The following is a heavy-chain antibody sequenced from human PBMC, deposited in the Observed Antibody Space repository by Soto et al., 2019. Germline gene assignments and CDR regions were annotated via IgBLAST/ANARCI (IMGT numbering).Heavy chain of an antibody. Sequence: GGSLRLSCAASGFTVSSNYMSWVRQAPGKGLEWVSVIYSGGSTYYADSVKGRFTISRDNSKNTLYLQMNSLRAEDTAVYYCAKFEANPIDYHFDYWGQGTLVTVSS. V-gene: IGHV3-53*01. CDR2: IYSGGST. J-gene: IGHJ4*02. CDR3: AKFEANPIDYHFDY. D-gene: IGHD4-17*01. CDR1: GFTVSSNY.